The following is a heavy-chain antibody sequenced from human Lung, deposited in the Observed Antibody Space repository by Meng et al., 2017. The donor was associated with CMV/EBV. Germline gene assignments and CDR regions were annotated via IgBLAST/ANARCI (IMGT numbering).Heavy chain of an antibody. D-gene: IGHD2/OR15-2a*01. V-gene: IGHV3-72*01. J-gene: IGHJ4*02. CDR1: GFTFGDHY. Sequence: ASGFTFGDHYMDWVRQAPGEGLEWVARSRNKASSYTTEYAASVKGRFTISRDDSKNSLNLQMTSLKTEDTAVYYCARDSTTTRDFDYWGQGTLVTVSS. CDR2: SRNKASSYTT. CDR3: ARDSTTTRDFDY.